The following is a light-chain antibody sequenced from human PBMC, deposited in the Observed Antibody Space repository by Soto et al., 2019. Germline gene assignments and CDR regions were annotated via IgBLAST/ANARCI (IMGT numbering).Light chain of an antibody. Sequence: EMVVTQSPATLSISPGGKATPSCISSESISRNLAWYQQKLGQAPRLLIYGASTRATGVPDRFTGSGSGTDFILTITSLQSEDFGIYYCQQYYHWPRTFGQGTKVDIK. CDR2: GAS. CDR1: ESISRN. V-gene: IGKV3-15*01. J-gene: IGKJ1*01. CDR3: QQYYHWPRT.